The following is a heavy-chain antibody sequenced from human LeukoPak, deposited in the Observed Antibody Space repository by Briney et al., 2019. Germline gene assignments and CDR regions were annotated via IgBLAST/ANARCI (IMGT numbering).Heavy chain of an antibody. CDR3: ASHPTNFDAFDI. CDR2: MYYSGST. Sequence: SETLSLTCPVSGGSISSSGYYWGWIRQSPGKGLDWIGSMYYSGSTYYDPPLKSRVTISRDTSKNQFSLKLSSVTAADTAVYFCASHPTNFDAFDIWGQGTMVTVSS. J-gene: IGHJ3*02. V-gene: IGHV4-39*01. CDR1: GGSISSSGYY. D-gene: IGHD5-24*01.